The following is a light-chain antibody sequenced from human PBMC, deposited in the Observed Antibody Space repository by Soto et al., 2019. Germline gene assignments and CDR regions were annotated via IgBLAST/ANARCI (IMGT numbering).Light chain of an antibody. CDR1: SSYVGGYNY. J-gene: IGLJ1*01. CDR3: TSYAGGNNV. CDR2: EVN. V-gene: IGLV2-8*01. Sequence: QSALTQPPSASGSPGQSVTISCTGTSSYVGGYNYVSWYQQYPGKVPKLMVYEVNKRPSGVPDRFSGSKSGNTASLTVSGLQAEDEADYYCTSYAGGNNVFGTGTKVTVL.